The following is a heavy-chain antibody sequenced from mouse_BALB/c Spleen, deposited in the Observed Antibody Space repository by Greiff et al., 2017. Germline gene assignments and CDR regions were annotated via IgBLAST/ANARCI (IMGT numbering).Heavy chain of an antibody. CDR3: ARHYEGFAY. CDR1: GFTFSSYT. J-gene: IGHJ3*01. V-gene: IGHV5-12-2*01. CDR2: ISNGGGST. D-gene: IGHD2-12*01. Sequence: EVQGVESGGGLVQPGGSLKLSCAASGFTFSSYTMSWVRQTPEKRLEWVAYISNGGGSTYYPDTVKGRFTISRDNAKNTLYLQMSSLKSEDTAMYYCARHYEGFAYWGQGTLVTVSA.